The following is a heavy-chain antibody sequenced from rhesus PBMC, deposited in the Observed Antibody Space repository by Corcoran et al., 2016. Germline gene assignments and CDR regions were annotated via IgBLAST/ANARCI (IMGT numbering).Heavy chain of an antibody. J-gene: IGHJ3*01. Sequence: EVQLVESGGGLVQPGGSLRLSCAASGFTFSSYGMSWVRQAPGKGLEWVSYISNGGGSTYDADAVKCRFTISRDNSKNTLSLQMNSLRAEDTAVYYCAKRGYSGYSLLNDAFDFWGQGLRVTVSS. V-gene: IGHV3S5*01. CDR2: ISNGGGST. CDR1: GFTFSSYG. CDR3: AKRGYSGYSLLNDAFDF. D-gene: IGHD5-42*01.